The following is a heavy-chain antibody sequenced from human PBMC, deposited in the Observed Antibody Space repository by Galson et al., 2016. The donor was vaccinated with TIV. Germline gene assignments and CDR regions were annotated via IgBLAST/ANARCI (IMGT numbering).Heavy chain of an antibody. D-gene: IGHD1-7*01. Sequence: CAISGDSVSGNTAAWNWVRQSPSRGLEWLGRTYYTSKWNTDYAVSVKGRIIIRPDTSMNQVSLQLSSVIPADMAVYYCSRGNWNYGMGGAMDVWGRGTTVTVSS. CDR2: TYYTSKWNT. CDR1: GDSVSGNTAA. V-gene: IGHV6-1*01. CDR3: SRGNWNYGMGGAMDV. J-gene: IGHJ6*02.